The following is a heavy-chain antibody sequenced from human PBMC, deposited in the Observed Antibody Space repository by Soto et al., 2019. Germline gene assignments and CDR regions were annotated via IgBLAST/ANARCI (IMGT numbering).Heavy chain of an antibody. CDR2: ISGSGGST. J-gene: IGHJ6*03. V-gene: IGHV3-23*01. CDR1: GFTFSSYA. D-gene: IGHD3-3*01. CDR3: AKGTRWSGDYASMDV. Sequence: EVQLLESGGGLVQPGGSLRLSCAASGFTFSSYAMSWVRQAPGKGLEWVSAISGSGGSTYYADSVKGRFTISRDNSKNTLYPQMNSLRAEDTAVYYCAKGTRWSGDYASMDVWGKGTTVTVSS.